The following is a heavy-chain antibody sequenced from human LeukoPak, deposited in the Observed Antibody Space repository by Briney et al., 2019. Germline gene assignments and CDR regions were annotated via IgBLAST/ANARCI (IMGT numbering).Heavy chain of an antibody. CDR3: ARGGSYGSYFDY. D-gene: IGHD3-10*01. Sequence: PSQTLSLTCTVSGGSISSGDYYWSWIRQPPGKGLEWIGYIYYSGSTNYNPSLNSRVTISVDTSKNQFSLKLSSVTAADTAVYYCARGGSYGSYFDYWGQGTLVTVPS. CDR1: GGSISSGDYY. CDR2: IYYSGST. V-gene: IGHV4-61*08. J-gene: IGHJ4*02.